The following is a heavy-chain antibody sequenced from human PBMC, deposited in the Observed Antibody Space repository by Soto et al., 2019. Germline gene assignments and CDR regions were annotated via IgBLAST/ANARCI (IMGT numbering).Heavy chain of an antibody. D-gene: IGHD2-15*01. CDR3: ASATVVAATFDF. CDR2: ISSGSSNI. CDR1: GFAFRSYN. J-gene: IGHJ4*02. Sequence: PGGSLRLSCAASGFAFRSYNMNWVRQAPGKGLEWVASISSGSSNIYYADSVKGRFTISRDNAKNSLFLQMDSLRAEDSAVYYCASATVVAATFDFWGQGAQVTVSS. V-gene: IGHV3-21*01.